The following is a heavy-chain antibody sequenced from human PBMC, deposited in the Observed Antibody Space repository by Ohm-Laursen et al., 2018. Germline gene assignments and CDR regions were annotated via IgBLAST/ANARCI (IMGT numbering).Heavy chain of an antibody. CDR3: ARGSDA. CDR2: LSGSGDTT. V-gene: IGHV3-23*01. Sequence: GSLRLSCAAFGFTFRWYAMSWVRQAPGKGLEWVSALSGSGDTTDYADSVEGRFTISRDNSKNTLYLQMNSLRAEDTAVYYCARGSDAWGQGTLVTVSS. J-gene: IGHJ5*02. CDR1: GFTFRWYA.